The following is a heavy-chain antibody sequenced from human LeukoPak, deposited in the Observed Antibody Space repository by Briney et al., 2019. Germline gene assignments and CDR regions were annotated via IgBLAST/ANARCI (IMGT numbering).Heavy chain of an antibody. CDR3: ARHKKTYYYDSSGYY. Sequence: PSETLSLTCTVSGGSISSSSYYWGWIRQPPGKGLEWIGSIYYSGSTYYNPSLKSRVTISVDTSKNQFSLKLSSVTAADTAVYYCARHKKTYYYDSSGYYSGQGTLVTVSS. D-gene: IGHD3-22*01. CDR2: IYYSGST. V-gene: IGHV4-39*01. J-gene: IGHJ4*02. CDR1: GGSISSSSYY.